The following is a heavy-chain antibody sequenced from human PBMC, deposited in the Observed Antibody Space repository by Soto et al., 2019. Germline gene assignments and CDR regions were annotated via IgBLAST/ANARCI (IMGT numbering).Heavy chain of an antibody. J-gene: IGHJ4*02. CDR2: ISAYNGNT. CDR3: ARGPRKGFDYIWGSYRYPY. D-gene: IGHD3-16*02. V-gene: IGHV1-18*01. Sequence: ASVKVSCKASGYTFTSYGISWVRQAPGQGLEWMGWISAYNGNTNYAQKLQGRVTMTTDTSTSTAYMELRSLRSDDTAVYYCARGPRKGFDYIWGSYRYPYWGQGTLVTVSS. CDR1: GYTFTSYG.